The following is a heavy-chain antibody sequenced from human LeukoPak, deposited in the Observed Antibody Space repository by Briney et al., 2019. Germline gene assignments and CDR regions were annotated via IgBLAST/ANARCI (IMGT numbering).Heavy chain of an antibody. Sequence: GGSLRLSCAASGFSVNSNYMSWVRQAPGKGLEWVSVIYSGGSTYYADSVKGRFTISRDNSKNTLYLQMNSLRAEDTPVYYCARAPPYDSSGYYSSGYFDYWGQGTLVTVSS. V-gene: IGHV3-53*01. J-gene: IGHJ4*02. CDR2: IYSGGST. D-gene: IGHD3-22*01. CDR1: GFSVNSNY. CDR3: ARAPPYDSSGYYSSGYFDY.